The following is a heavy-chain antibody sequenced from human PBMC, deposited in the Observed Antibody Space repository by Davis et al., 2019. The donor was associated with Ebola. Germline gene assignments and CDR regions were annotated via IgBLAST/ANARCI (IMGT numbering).Heavy chain of an antibody. V-gene: IGHV3-7*03. CDR1: GFTFSSYW. D-gene: IGHD3-10*01. Sequence: GGSLRLSCAASGFTFSSYWMSWVRQAPGKGLEWVANIKQDGSEKYYVDSVKGRFTISRDNAKNSLYLQMNSLRAEDTAVYYCARVIGVYYYYGMDVWGQGTTVTVSS. J-gene: IGHJ6*02. CDR2: IKQDGSEK. CDR3: ARVIGVYYYYGMDV.